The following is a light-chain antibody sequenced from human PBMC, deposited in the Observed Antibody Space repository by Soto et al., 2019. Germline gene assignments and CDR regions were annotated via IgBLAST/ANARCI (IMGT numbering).Light chain of an antibody. J-gene: IGKJ1*01. CDR3: QQYYSYWT. Sequence: DIQMTQSPSTLSASVGDRVTITCRASQTIRIWLAWYQQKPGKAPKLLLSKASTLESGVPSRFSGTGSGTEFTLTISSLQPDDFASYYCQQYYSYWTFGQGTTVEIK. CDR1: QTIRIW. CDR2: KAS. V-gene: IGKV1-5*03.